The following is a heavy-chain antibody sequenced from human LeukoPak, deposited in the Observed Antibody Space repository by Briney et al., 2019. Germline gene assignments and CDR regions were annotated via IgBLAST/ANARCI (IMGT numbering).Heavy chain of an antibody. CDR2: FDPEDGET. V-gene: IGHV1-24*01. CDR3: ATTQWEPPRDAFGI. CDR1: GYTLTELS. D-gene: IGHD1-26*01. J-gene: IGHJ3*02. Sequence: GASVKVSCKVSGYTLTELSMHWVRQAPGKGFEWMGGFDPEDGETIYAQKFQGRVTMTEDTSTDTAYMELSSLRSEDTAVYYCATTQWEPPRDAFGIWGQGTMVTVSS.